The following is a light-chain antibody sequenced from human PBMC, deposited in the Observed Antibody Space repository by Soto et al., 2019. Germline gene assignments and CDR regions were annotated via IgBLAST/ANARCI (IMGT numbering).Light chain of an antibody. Sequence: TQSPATLSVSPGEGATFSCRASQSVSGNLAWYQQKPGQAPRLLIYGAPSRATGIPDRFSGSGSGTDFTLTISRLEPEDFAVYYCQQYDNSPYSFGQGTKVDIK. J-gene: IGKJ2*01. V-gene: IGKV3-20*01. CDR1: QSVSGN. CDR2: GAP. CDR3: QQYDNSPYS.